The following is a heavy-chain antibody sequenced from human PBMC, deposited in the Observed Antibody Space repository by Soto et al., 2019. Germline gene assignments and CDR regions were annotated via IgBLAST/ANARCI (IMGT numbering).Heavy chain of an antibody. CDR1: GFTFSSYV. D-gene: IGHD3-10*01. CDR2: ISGSGGST. V-gene: IGHV3-23*01. CDR3: AKDLAPIWFGIQDV. J-gene: IGHJ6*02. Sequence: EVQLLESGGGLVQPGGSLRLSCAASGFTFSSYVMSWVRQAPGKGLEWVSAISGSGGSTYYADSVKGRFTISRDNSKNTLYLQMNSLRAEDTAVYYCAKDLAPIWFGIQDVWGQGTTVTVSS.